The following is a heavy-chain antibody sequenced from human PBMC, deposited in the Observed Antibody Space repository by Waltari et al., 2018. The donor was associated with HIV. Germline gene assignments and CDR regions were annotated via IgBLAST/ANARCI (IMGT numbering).Heavy chain of an antibody. CDR1: AGSISSYY. J-gene: IGHJ6*02. D-gene: IGHD2-2*01. Sequence: QLQLQESGPGLVKSSATLFLTCTVSAGSISSYYWSWFLQPPGLLLEWLGYISYRGTTNYNPSLKRRVTISVDTSKNQFSLKLSSVTAADTAVYYCARGGSSSSTRNYYYYGMDVWGQGTTVTVSS. CDR3: ARGGSSSSTRNYYYYGMDV. CDR2: ISYRGTT. V-gene: IGHV4-59*01.